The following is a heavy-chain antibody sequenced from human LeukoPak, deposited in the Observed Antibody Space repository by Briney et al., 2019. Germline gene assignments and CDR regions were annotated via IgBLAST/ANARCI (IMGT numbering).Heavy chain of an antibody. Sequence: SETLSLTCTVSGGSISSYYWSWIRQPPGKGLEWIGYIYYSGSTNYNPSLKSRVTISVDTSKNQFSLKLRSVTAADTAVYYCARGGDYSGSYYLPDYYYYMDVWGKGTTVTVSS. CDR1: GGSISSYY. CDR2: IYYSGST. J-gene: IGHJ6*03. V-gene: IGHV4-59*01. D-gene: IGHD1-26*01. CDR3: ARGGDYSGSYYLPDYYYYMDV.